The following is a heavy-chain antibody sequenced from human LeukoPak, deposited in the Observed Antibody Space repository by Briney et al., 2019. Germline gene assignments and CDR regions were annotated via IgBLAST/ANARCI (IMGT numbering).Heavy chain of an antibody. CDR1: GFTLNRYW. D-gene: IGHD1-14*01. CDR2: INEDGGER. V-gene: IGHV3-7*01. CDR3: ARGGNLEN. Sequence: GGPLRLSCAASGFTLNRYWMSWVRQAPGKGLEWVANINEDGGERHYVDSVKGRFTISRDNAKNSLYLQMNSLRAEDTAVYYCARGGNLENWGGGTLVTVSS. J-gene: IGHJ4*02.